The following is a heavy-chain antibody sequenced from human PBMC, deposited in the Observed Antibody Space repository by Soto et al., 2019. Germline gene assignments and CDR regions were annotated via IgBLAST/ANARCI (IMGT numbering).Heavy chain of an antibody. D-gene: IGHD3-16*01. V-gene: IGHV4-61*08. CDR2: IYHSGST. CDR3: ARLYYDYVWGSYVYYFDY. Sequence: AETLSLTCTVSGGSISSGGYSWSWIRQPPGKGMEWIGYIYHSGSTNYNPSLKSRVTISVDTSKNQFSLKLSSVTAADTAVYYCARLYYDYVWGSYVYYFDYWGQGTLVTVSS. CDR1: GGSISSGGYS. J-gene: IGHJ4*02.